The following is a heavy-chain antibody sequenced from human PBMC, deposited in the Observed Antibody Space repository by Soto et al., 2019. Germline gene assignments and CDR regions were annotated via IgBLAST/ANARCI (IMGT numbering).Heavy chain of an antibody. CDR1: GGSISSGGYY. CDR3: ARAGTGGFGNFDY. J-gene: IGHJ4*02. CDR2: IYYSGST. D-gene: IGHD3-10*01. V-gene: IGHV4-31*03. Sequence: SETLSLTCTVSGGSISSGGYYWSWIRQHPGKGLEWIGYIYYSGSTYYNPSLKSRVTISVDTSKNQFSLKLSSVTAADTAVYYCARAGTGGFGNFDYWGQGTLVTVSS.